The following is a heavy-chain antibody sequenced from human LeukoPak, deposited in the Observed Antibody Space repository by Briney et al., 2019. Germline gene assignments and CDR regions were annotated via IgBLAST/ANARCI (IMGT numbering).Heavy chain of an antibody. CDR1: GGSIRSYY. J-gene: IGHJ4*02. V-gene: IGHV4-4*09. Sequence: SETLSLTCTVSGGSIRSYYWSWIRQPPGKGLEWIGYIYTSGSTNYNPSLKSRVTISVDTSKNQFSLKLSSVTAADTAVYYCARGKITIAAAGFSRCYFDYWGQGTLVAVSS. CDR2: IYTSGST. CDR3: ARGKITIAAAGFSRCYFDY. D-gene: IGHD6-13*01.